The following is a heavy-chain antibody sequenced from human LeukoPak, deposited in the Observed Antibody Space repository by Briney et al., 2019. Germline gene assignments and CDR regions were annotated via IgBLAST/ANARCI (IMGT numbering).Heavy chain of an antibody. CDR3: AREGYSSRGLDY. V-gene: IGHV4-4*07. CDR1: GVSISTNY. CDR2: IHTSGIT. D-gene: IGHD6-13*01. Sequence: SETLSLTCNVSGVSISTNYWSWIRQPPGKGLEWIGRIHTSGITNYNPSLKSRVTMSLDTSKNQFSLNLSSVTAADTAVYYCAREGYSSRGLDYWGQGTLVTFSS. J-gene: IGHJ4*02.